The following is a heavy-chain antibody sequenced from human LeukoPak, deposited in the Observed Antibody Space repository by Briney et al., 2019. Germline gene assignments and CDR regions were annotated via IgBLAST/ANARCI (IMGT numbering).Heavy chain of an antibody. CDR2: INPNSGGT. CDR3: AGERCYTFDY. CDR1: GNTFTGFY. Sequence: ASVKVSCTASGNTFTGFYMHWVRQAPGQGLGWMGRINPNSGGTNYAQKFQGRVTMTRDTSISTAYMELSRLRSDDTAVYDWAGERCYTFDYWGQGTLVTVSS. V-gene: IGHV1-2*06. D-gene: IGHD2-15*01. J-gene: IGHJ4*02.